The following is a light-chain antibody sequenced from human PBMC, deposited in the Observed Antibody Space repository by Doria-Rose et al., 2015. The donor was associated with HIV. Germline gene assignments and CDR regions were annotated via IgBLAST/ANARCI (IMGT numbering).Light chain of an antibody. V-gene: IGLV3-1*01. CDR2: QDT. Sequence: PPSVSVSPGQTASITCSGDKLGDKYACWYQQRPGQSPVLIIYQDTKRPSGIPERFSGSNSGNTATLTISGTQALDEADYHCQAWDNNTVVFGGGTKLTVL. CDR1: KLGDKY. J-gene: IGLJ2*01. CDR3: QAWDNNTVV.